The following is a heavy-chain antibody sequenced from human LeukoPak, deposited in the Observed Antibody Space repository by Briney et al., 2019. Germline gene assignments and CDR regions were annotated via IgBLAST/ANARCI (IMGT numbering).Heavy chain of an antibody. CDR2: ISSSSSYI. CDR3: ARDSRSSSWEFDY. Sequence: GGSLRLSCAASGFTFSSYSMNWVRQAPGKGPEWVSSISSSSSYIYYADSVKGRFTISRDNAKNSLYLQMNSLRAEDTAVYYCARDSRSSSWEFDYWGQGTLVTVSS. V-gene: IGHV3-21*01. CDR1: GFTFSSYS. D-gene: IGHD6-13*01. J-gene: IGHJ4*02.